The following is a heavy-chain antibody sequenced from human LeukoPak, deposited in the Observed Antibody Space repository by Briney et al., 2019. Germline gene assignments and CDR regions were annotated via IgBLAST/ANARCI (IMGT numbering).Heavy chain of an antibody. V-gene: IGHV3-7*03. CDR3: ARSIPYGTTWYGRSDY. CDR1: GFPFSSYS. CDR2: IKPDGTTK. J-gene: IGHJ4*02. D-gene: IGHD6-13*01. Sequence: GGSLRLSCAASGFPFSSYSMTWVRQAPGKGLEWVANIKPDGTTKLYVDSVKGRFTISRDNALNSLYLQMNSLRAEDTAIYYCARSIPYGTTWYGRSDYWGQGTLVTVSS.